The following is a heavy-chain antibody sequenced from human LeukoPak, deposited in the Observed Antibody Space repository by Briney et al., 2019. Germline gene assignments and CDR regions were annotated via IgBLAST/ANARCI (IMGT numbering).Heavy chain of an antibody. CDR3: ARLGYSVSWTDC. Sequence: PSETLSLTCTVSGGSISSTSHYWGWIRQPPGKGLEWIGSVYYSGSTYYNPSLKSRDTISVDTSKNQFSLRLSSVTATDMAVYFCARLGYSVSWTDCWGQGILVTVSS. CDR2: VYYSGST. D-gene: IGHD6-13*01. V-gene: IGHV4-39*01. J-gene: IGHJ4*02. CDR1: GGSISSTSHY.